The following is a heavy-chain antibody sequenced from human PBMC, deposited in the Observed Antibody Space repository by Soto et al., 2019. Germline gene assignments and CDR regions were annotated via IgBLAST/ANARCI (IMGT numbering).Heavy chain of an antibody. V-gene: IGHV1-3*01. CDR1: GYTFTSYP. J-gene: IGHJ4*02. CDR3: ARDWQGDGDYLFYFDY. Sequence: ASVKVSCKASGYTFTSYPMHWVRQAPGQRLEWMGWINGGNGNTKYSQKFQGRVTITADESTSTAYMELSSLRSEDTAVYYCARDWQGDGDYLFYFDYWGQGTLVTVSS. D-gene: IGHD3-16*01. CDR2: INGGNGNT.